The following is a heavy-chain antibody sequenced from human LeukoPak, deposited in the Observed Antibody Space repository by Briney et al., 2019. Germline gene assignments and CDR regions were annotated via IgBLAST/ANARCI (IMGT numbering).Heavy chain of an antibody. V-gene: IGHV4-59*12. CDR1: GDSISSYY. D-gene: IGHD3-22*01. CDR3: ARGRYYYDSSGYDAFDI. J-gene: IGHJ3*02. Sequence: PSETLSLTCTVSGDSISSYYWSWIRHPPGKGLEWIGYIYYSGSTIYNPSLNSRVTISVDTSKNQFSLKLSSVSAADTAVYYCARGRYYYDSSGYDAFDIWGQGTMVTVSS. CDR2: IYYSGST.